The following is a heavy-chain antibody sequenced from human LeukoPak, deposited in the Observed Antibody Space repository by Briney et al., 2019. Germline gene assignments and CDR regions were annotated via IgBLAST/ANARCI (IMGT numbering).Heavy chain of an antibody. CDR1: GFTFSSYS. CDR3: ARCTTGKTFGSLREIKKSREIDY. Sequence: GGSLRLSCAASGFTFSSYSMNWVRQAPGKGLEWVSSISSSSSYIHYADSVRGRFTISRDNAKNSLFLQMNSLRGEDTAVYYCARCTTGKTFGSLREIKKSREIDYWGQGTLVTVSS. J-gene: IGHJ4*02. CDR2: ISSSSSYI. D-gene: IGHD1-1*01. V-gene: IGHV3-21*01.